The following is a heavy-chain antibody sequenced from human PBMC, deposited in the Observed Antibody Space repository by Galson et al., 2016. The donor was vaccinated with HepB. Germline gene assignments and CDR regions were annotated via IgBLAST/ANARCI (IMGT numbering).Heavy chain of an antibody. CDR3: AKGGVPYYDILNTYQDY. CDR2: ISWNSGNI. Sequence: SLRLSCAASGFTFDDYGMHWVRQAPGKGLEWVSGISWNSGNIDYADSVKGRFNISRDNDKNSLYLQMNSLRAEDTALYYCAKGGVPYYDILNTYQDYWGQGALVTVSS. CDR1: GFTFDDYG. V-gene: IGHV3-9*01. J-gene: IGHJ4*02. D-gene: IGHD3-9*01.